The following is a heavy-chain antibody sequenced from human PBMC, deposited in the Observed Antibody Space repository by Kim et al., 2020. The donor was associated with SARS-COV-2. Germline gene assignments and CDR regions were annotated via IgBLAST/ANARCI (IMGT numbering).Heavy chain of an antibody. D-gene: IGHD2-21*02. Sequence: GGSLRLSCAASGFTFSGSAMHWVRQASGKGLEWVGRIRSKANSYATAYAASVKGRFTISRDDSKNTAYLQMNSLKTEDTAVYYCTRLAYCGGDCYPGMDVWGQGTTVTVSS. CDR2: IRSKANSYAT. CDR3: TRLAYCGGDCYPGMDV. CDR1: GFTFSGSA. V-gene: IGHV3-73*01. J-gene: IGHJ6*02.